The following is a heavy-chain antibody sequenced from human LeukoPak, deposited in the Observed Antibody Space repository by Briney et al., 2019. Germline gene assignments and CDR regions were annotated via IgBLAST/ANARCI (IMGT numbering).Heavy chain of an antibody. CDR2: IYYSGST. D-gene: IGHD5-24*01. J-gene: IGHJ4*02. CDR3: ARGKGLTEMATIDY. Sequence: PSETLSLTCTVSGGSISSYYWSWIRQPPGKGLEWIGYIYYSGSTNYNPSLKSRVTISVDTSKNQFSLKLSSVTAADTAVYYCARGKGLTEMATIDYWGQGTLVTVSS. V-gene: IGHV4-59*12. CDR1: GGSISSYY.